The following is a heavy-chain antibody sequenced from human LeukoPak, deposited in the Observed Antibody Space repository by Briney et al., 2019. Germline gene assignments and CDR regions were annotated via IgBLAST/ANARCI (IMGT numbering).Heavy chain of an antibody. V-gene: IGHV3-66*02. D-gene: IGHD3-22*01. J-gene: IGHJ4*02. CDR1: GFTVSSNY. CDR3: ARDQYYYDSSGYYWQDY. CDR2: IYSGGST. Sequence: PGGSLRLSCAASGFTVSSNYMSWVRQAPGKGLEWVSVIYSGGSTYYADSVKGRFTISRDNSKNTLYLQMNILRAEDTAVYYCARDQYYYDSSGYYWQDYWGQGTLVTVSS.